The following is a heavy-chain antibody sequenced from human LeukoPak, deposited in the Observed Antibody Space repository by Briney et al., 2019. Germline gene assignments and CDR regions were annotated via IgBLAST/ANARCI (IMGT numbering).Heavy chain of an antibody. CDR3: AGGTGWLIDS. CDR2: ISYDGSNK. CDR1: GFTFSSYG. Sequence: QSGRSLRLSCAASGFTFSSYGMHWVRQAPGKGLEWVAVISYDGSNKYYADSVKGRFTISRDNAKNSLYLQMSSLRPEDTALYYCAGGTGWLIDSWGQGTLVTVSS. J-gene: IGHJ4*02. V-gene: IGHV3-30*03. D-gene: IGHD3-9*01.